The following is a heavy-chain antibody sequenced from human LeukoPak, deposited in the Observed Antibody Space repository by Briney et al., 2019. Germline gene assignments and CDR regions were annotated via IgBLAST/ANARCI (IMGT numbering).Heavy chain of an antibody. J-gene: IGHJ6*02. Sequence: SETLSLTCTVSGGSISSGGYYWSWIRQHPGTGLEWLGYIYYSGSTYYNPSLKSRVTISVDTSKNQFSLKLSSVTAADTAVYYCARTYCSSTSCYTYYGMDVWGQGTTVTVSS. CDR2: IYYSGST. CDR1: GGSISSGGYY. D-gene: IGHD2-2*02. V-gene: IGHV4-31*03. CDR3: ARTYCSSTSCYTYYGMDV.